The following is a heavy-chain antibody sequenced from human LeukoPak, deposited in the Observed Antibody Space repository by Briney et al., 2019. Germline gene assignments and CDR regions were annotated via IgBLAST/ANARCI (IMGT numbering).Heavy chain of an antibody. D-gene: IGHD1-7*01. J-gene: IGHJ4*02. V-gene: IGHV1-46*01. CDR3: ARVGELQGFDY. Sequence: GASVKVSCKASGYTFTSYYMHWVRQAPGQGLEWMGIINPSGGSTSYAQEFQGRVTMTRDMSTSTVYMELSSLRSEDTAVYYCARVGELQGFDYWGQGTLVTVSS. CDR1: GYTFTSYY. CDR2: INPSGGST.